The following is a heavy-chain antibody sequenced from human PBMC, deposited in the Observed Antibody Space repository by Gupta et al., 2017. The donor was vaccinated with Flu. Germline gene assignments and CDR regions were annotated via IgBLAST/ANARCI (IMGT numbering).Heavy chain of an antibody. J-gene: IGHJ4*02. CDR2: IIPIIGTA. CDR1: GGTSSSYA. D-gene: IGHD3-9*01. V-gene: IGHV1-69*01. Sequence: VRLLRSEAAVQKPGASVKVSCPTSGGTSSSYALSCVRPAPGQGLEWMGGIIPIIGTANNAQKCQGRVTITADESKSTAYMELSSLRFEDTAVDDCAREPPLTGWGQGTLVTVSS. CDR3: AREPPLTG.